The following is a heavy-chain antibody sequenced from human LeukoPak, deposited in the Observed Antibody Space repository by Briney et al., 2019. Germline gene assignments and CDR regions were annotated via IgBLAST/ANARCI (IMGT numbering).Heavy chain of an antibody. CDR3: ARDADWYGQSYDY. J-gene: IGHJ4*02. CDR2: ISGDEVVR. D-gene: IGHD3-9*01. V-gene: IGHV3-74*03. CDR1: GFTFSTYW. Sequence: GGSLRLSCEASGFTFSTYWMHWVRQAPGKGLMWVSRISGDEVVRKYADSVRGRFTISRDNAKNTLYLQMDSLRAEDTAVYYRARDADWYGQSYDYWGQGTLVTVSS.